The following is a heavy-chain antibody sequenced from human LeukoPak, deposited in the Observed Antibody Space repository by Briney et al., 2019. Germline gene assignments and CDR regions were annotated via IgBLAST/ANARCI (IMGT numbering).Heavy chain of an antibody. D-gene: IGHD1-1*01. CDR2: IGTAGDT. V-gene: IGHV3-13*01. Sequence: PGGSLGPSCAASGFTFSDYDMHWVRQPTGKGLEWVAAIGTAGDTYYTGSVKGRFTISRENAKNSLYLQMNSLRAGDTAVYYCARVAKERVGGVYYFDYWGQGTLVTVSS. CDR1: GFTFSDYD. J-gene: IGHJ4*02. CDR3: ARVAKERVGGVYYFDY.